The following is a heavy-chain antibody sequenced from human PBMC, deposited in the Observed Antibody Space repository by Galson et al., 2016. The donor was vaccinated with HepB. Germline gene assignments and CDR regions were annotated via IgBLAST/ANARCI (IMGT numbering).Heavy chain of an antibody. D-gene: IGHD3-3*01. CDR3: ARDLSSPGYYDFWSGYSFSGFGDY. V-gene: IGHV3-30*04. Sequence: SLRLSCAASGFTFSSYAMHWVRQAPGKGLEWVAVISYDGSNKYYADSVKGRFTISRDNSKNTLYLQMNSLRAEDTAVYYCARDLSSPGYYDFWSGYSFSGFGDYWGQGTLVTVSS. CDR2: ISYDGSNK. J-gene: IGHJ4*02. CDR1: GFTFSSYA.